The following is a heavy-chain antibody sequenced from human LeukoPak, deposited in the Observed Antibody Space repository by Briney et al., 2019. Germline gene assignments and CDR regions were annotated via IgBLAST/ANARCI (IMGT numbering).Heavy chain of an antibody. Sequence: PGGSLRLSCEASGFTLEDFGMSWVRQVPGKGLEWVAGINRNGDISGHADSVKGRFTISRDNSKNTLYLQMNSLRAEDTAVYYCATMVRGRYYYYYMDVWGKGTTVTISS. D-gene: IGHD3-10*01. CDR1: GFTLEDFG. V-gene: IGHV3-20*04. CDR3: ATMVRGRYYYYYMDV. J-gene: IGHJ6*03. CDR2: INRNGDIS.